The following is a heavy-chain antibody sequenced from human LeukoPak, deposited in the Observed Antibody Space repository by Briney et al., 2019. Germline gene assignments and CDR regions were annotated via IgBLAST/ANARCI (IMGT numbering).Heavy chain of an antibody. CDR3: ARDRAANQDWVEFDP. Sequence: GGSLRLSCAVSGLRVSDYYMSCVRQAPGKGLEWVGLIRDSGEAFYADFARGRFAISRDESENTLYLQMNSLRVEDTAVYFCARDRAANQDWVEFDPWGQGTPVIVSS. V-gene: IGHV3-66*03. CDR1: GLRVSDYY. CDR2: IRDSGEA. J-gene: IGHJ5*02. D-gene: IGHD3/OR15-3a*01.